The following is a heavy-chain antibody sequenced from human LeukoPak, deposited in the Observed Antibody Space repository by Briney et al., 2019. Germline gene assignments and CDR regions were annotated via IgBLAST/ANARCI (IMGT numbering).Heavy chain of an antibody. CDR1: GGPISSYY. CDR2: IYYSGRT. J-gene: IGHJ6*02. Sequence: SETLSLPCTAFGGPISSYYWSWIRQPPGKGLGWIGYIYYSGRTNYNPSLKSRVTISVDTSKNQFSLKLSSVTAADTAVYYCASLLRPDRYYYGMDVWGQGTTVTVSS. CDR3: ASLLRPDRYYYGMDV. V-gene: IGHV4-59*08. D-gene: IGHD5-12*01.